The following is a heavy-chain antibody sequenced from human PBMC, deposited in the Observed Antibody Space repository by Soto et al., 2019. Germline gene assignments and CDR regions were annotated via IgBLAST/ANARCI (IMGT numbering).Heavy chain of an antibody. D-gene: IGHD3-10*01. CDR3: ARGSGGSTRTREEYFDY. CDR1: GGSFSGYY. J-gene: IGHJ4*02. CDR2: INHSGST. V-gene: IGHV4-34*01. Sequence: PSETLSLTCAVYGGSFSGYYWSWIRQPPGKGLEWIGEINHSGSTNYNPSLKSRVTISVDTSKNQFSLKLSSVTAADTAVYYCARGSGGSTRTREEYFDYWGQGTLVTGS.